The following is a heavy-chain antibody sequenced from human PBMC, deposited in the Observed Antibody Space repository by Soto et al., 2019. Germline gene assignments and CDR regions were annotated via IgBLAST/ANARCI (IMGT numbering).Heavy chain of an antibody. V-gene: IGHV2-70*11. D-gene: IGHD2-2*01. CDR2: IDWDGDK. CDR1: GDSLSTSGMC. CDR3: ARIHSTRYYEDY. J-gene: IGHJ4*02. Sequence: SGPTLVNPTQTLTLTCTLSGDSLSTSGMCVSWIRHPPGKALEWLARIDWDGDKWYSTSLKARLTISKDTSKNQVVLTMTNMEPVDTATYYCARIHSTRYYEDYWGQGALVTVSS.